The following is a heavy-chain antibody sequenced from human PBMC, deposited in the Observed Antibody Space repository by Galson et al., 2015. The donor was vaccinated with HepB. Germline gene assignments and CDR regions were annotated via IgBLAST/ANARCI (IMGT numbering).Heavy chain of an antibody. CDR3: ARDPLSDPYSSSSFGDFDP. V-gene: IGHV3-21*01. Sequence: SLRLSCAAPGFTFSSYSMNWVRQAPGKGLEWVSSISSSSSYIYYADSVKGRFTISRDNAKNSLYLQMNSLRAEDTAVYYCARDPLSDPYSSSSFGDFDPWGQGTLVTVSS. D-gene: IGHD6-6*01. J-gene: IGHJ5*02. CDR1: GFTFSSYS. CDR2: ISSSSSYI.